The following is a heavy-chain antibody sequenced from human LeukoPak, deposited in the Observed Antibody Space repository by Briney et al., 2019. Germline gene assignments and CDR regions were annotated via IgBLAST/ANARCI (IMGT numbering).Heavy chain of an antibody. D-gene: IGHD3-9*01. J-gene: IGHJ6*02. Sequence: PGGSLRLSCAASGFTFSSYWMSWVRQAPGKGLEWVANIKQDGSEKYYVDSVKGRFTISRDNAKNSLYLQMNSLRAEDTAVYYCARERSGRYFDWHPSSTYYYYGMDVWGQGTTVTVSS. CDR3: ARERSGRYFDWHPSSTYYYYGMDV. CDR2: IKQDGSEK. V-gene: IGHV3-7*01. CDR1: GFTFSSYW.